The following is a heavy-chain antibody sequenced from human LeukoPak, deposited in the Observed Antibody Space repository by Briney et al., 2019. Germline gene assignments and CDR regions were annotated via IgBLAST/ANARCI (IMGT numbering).Heavy chain of an antibody. CDR3: ARILTDYDAFDY. D-gene: IGHD3-9*01. Sequence: PGGSLRLSCAASGFTFDDYAMHWVRQAPGKGLEWVSGISWNSGSIGYADSVKGRFTISRDSAKNSLYLQMNSLRADDTAVYYCARILTDYDAFDYWGQGTLVTVSS. V-gene: IGHV3-9*01. CDR1: GFTFDDYA. J-gene: IGHJ4*02. CDR2: ISWNSGSI.